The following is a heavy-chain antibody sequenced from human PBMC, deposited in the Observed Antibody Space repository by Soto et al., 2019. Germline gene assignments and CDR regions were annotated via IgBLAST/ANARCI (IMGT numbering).Heavy chain of an antibody. D-gene: IGHD5-12*01. CDR3: ARDTKSRYSCYYYYYMDV. J-gene: IGHJ6*03. CDR2: IYSGGST. Sequence: EVQLVESGGGLVQPGGSLRLSCAASGFTVSSNYMSWVRQAPGKGLEWVSVIYSGGSTYYADSVKGRFTITRDNSKNTLYLQMNSLRAEDTAVYYCARDTKSRYSCYYYYYMDVWGKGTTVTVSS. V-gene: IGHV3-66*01. CDR1: GFTVSSNY.